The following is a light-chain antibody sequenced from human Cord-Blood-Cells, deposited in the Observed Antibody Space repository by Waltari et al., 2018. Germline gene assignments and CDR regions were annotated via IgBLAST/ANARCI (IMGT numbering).Light chain of an antibody. V-gene: IGKV1-39*01. CDR1: QSISSY. CDR3: QQSYSTPRT. J-gene: IGKJ1*01. Sequence: DIQMTQPPSSLSASVGDRVIITCRASQSISSYLNWYQQKPGKAPKLLIYAASSLQSGVPSRFSGSGSCTDFTLTISSLQPEDFATYYCQQSYSTPRTFGQGTKVEIK. CDR2: AAS.